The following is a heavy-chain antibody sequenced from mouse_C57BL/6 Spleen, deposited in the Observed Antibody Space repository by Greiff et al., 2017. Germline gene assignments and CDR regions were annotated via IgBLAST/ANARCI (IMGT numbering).Heavy chain of an antibody. CDR2: IYPGGGYT. CDR3: ARILLRAYYLDY. J-gene: IGHJ2*01. D-gene: IGHD1-1*01. CDR1: GYTFTNYW. Sequence: QVQLQQSGAELVRPGTSVKLSCKASGYTFTNYWIGWAKQRPGHGLEWIGDIYPGGGYTNYNEKFKGKATLTADKSSRTAYMQFSSLASEDSAIYYCARILLRAYYLDYWGQGTTLTVSS. V-gene: IGHV1-63*01.